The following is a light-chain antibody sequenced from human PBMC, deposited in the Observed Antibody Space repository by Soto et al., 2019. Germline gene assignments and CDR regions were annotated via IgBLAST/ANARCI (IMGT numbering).Light chain of an antibody. Sequence: EIGLTHSPDTRSLSPGERATLSYRASESISSTHLVWYQKKPGQAPSLLIFGASSRATGVPDRFSGSGSGTDFTLTISGLESEDFAVYYCQQYGSSPGTFGQGTKVDIK. V-gene: IGKV3-20*01. J-gene: IGKJ1*01. CDR3: QQYGSSPGT. CDR2: GAS. CDR1: ESISSTH.